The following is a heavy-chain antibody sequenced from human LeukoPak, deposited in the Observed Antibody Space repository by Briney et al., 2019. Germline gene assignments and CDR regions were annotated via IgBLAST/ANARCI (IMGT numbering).Heavy chain of an antibody. J-gene: IGHJ5*02. CDR2: IIPIFGTA. V-gene: IGHV1-69*13. D-gene: IGHD2-15*01. CDR1: GGTFSSYA. Sequence: ASVKVSCKASGGTFSSYAISWVRQAPGQGLEWLGGIIPIFGTANYAQKFQGRVTITADESTSTAYMELSSLRSEDTAVSYCARGGLVVVAATMEYNWFDPWGQGTLVTVSS. CDR3: ARGGLVVVAATMEYNWFDP.